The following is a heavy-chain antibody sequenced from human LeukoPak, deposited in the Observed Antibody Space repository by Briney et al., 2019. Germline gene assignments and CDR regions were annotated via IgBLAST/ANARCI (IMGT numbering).Heavy chain of an antibody. CDR3: ALGWYFDY. Sequence: GGSLRLSCAASGFTFSSYAMSWVRQAPGKGLEWVSTISGSGGSTYYAESVKGRFTISRDNSKNTLCLQMNSLRAEDTAVYYCALGWYFDYWGQGTLVTVSS. V-gene: IGHV3-23*01. CDR1: GFTFSSYA. D-gene: IGHD4-23*01. CDR2: ISGSGGST. J-gene: IGHJ4*02.